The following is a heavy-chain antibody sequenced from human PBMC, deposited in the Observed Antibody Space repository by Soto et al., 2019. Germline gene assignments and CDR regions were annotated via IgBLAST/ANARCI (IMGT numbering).Heavy chain of an antibody. CDR2: IYYSGST. D-gene: IGHD3-10*01. V-gene: IGHV4-59*08. Sequence: SSETLSLTCPVSGGSISSYYWSWIRQPPGKGLEWIGYIYYSGSTNYNPSLKSRVTISVDTSKNQFSLKLSSVTAADTAVYYCARWGDYYGSGSYYSIGWFDPWGQGTLVTVSS. J-gene: IGHJ5*02. CDR3: ARWGDYYGSGSYYSIGWFDP. CDR1: GGSISSYY.